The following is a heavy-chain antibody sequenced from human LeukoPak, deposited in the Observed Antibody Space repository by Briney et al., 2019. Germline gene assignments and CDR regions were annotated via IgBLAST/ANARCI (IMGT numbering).Heavy chain of an antibody. CDR2: IYYSGST. V-gene: IGHV4-39*07. CDR3: ARDRPDLLLPDY. D-gene: IGHD2/OR15-2a*01. CDR1: GGSISSSSYY. J-gene: IGHJ4*02. Sequence: PSETLSLTCTVSGGSISSSSYYWGWIRQPPGKGLEWIGSIYYSGSTYYNPSLKSRVTISVDTSKNQFSLKLSSVTAADTAVYYCARDRPDLLLPDYWGQGTLVTVSS.